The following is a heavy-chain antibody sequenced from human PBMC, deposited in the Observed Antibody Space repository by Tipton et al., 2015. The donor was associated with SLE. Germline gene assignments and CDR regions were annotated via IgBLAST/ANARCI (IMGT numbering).Heavy chain of an antibody. CDR1: GGSISSYY. Sequence: TLSLTCTVSGGSISSYYWSWIRQPPGKGLEWIGYIYSSGSTNYNPSLKSRVTISVDTSKNQFSLKLNSVTAADTALYYCAAYYYDTSGVFAFWGQGTLVTVSS. CDR2: IYSSGST. V-gene: IGHV4-59*01. D-gene: IGHD3-22*01. J-gene: IGHJ4*02. CDR3: AAYYYDTSGVFAF.